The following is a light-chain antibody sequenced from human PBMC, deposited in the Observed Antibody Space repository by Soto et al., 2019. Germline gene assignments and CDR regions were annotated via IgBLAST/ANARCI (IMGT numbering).Light chain of an antibody. J-gene: IGKJ2*01. Sequence: DIQMTQSPSTLSASVGDRVTITCRASQSSSNWLAWYQQKPGKAPKLLIYGASSLESGVPSRFSGSGSGTEFTLTIRSLQPDDFATYYCQQYNSYSLFFGQGTKLEIK. CDR2: GAS. V-gene: IGKV1-5*01. CDR3: QQYNSYSLF. CDR1: QSSSNW.